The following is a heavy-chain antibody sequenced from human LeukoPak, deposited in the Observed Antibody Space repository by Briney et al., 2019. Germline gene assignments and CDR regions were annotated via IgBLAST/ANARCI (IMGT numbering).Heavy chain of an antibody. V-gene: IGHV3-33*06. CDR2: IWYDGSNK. CDR3: AKDSGGRGGYSYYYYYYYMDV. CDR1: GFTFSSYG. J-gene: IGHJ6*03. D-gene: IGHD4-23*01. Sequence: GGSLRLSCAASGFTFSSYGMHWVRQAPGKGLEWVAVIWYDGSNKYYADSVKGRFTISRDNSKNTLYLQMNSLRAEDTAVYYCAKDSGGRGGYSYYYYYYYMDVWGKGTTVTVSS.